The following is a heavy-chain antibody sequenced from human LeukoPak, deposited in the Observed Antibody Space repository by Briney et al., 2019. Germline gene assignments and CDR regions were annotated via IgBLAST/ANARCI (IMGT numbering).Heavy chain of an antibody. CDR2: SYYSGST. J-gene: IGHJ3*02. Sequence: SETLSLTCTVSGGSISSSSYYWGWIRQPPGKGLEWIGSSYYSGSTYYNPSLKSRVTISVDTSKNQFSLKLSSVTAADTAVYYCARQVDTVMVNGDNAFDIWGQGTMVTVSS. V-gene: IGHV4-39*01. CDR1: GGSISSSSYY. CDR3: ARQVDTVMVNGDNAFDI. D-gene: IGHD5-18*01.